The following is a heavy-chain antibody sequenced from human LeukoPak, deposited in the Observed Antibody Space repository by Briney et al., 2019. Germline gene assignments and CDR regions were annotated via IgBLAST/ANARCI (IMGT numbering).Heavy chain of an antibody. CDR1: GFTVSSNY. Sequence: GGSLRLSCAASGFTVSSNYMSWVRQAPGKGLEWVSVIYSGGSTYYADSVKGRFTISRDNSKNTLYLQMSSLRAEDTAVYYCARDALRSDIVVVPAAIWGQGTLVTVSS. D-gene: IGHD2-2*01. CDR3: ARDALRSDIVVVPAAI. CDR2: IYSGGST. J-gene: IGHJ4*02. V-gene: IGHV3-66*02.